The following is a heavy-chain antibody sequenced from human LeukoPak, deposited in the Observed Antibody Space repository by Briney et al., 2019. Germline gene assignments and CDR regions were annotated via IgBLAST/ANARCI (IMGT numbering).Heavy chain of an antibody. CDR1: GGSFSGYY. V-gene: IGHV4-34*01. CDR3: ARVLVVITNRYYIDV. Sequence: SETLSLTCAVYGGSFSGYYWSWIRQPPGKGLEWIGEINHSGSTNYNPSLKSRVTISVDTSKNQFSLKLSSVTAADTAVYYCARVLVVITNRYYIDVWGKGTTVTVSS. CDR2: INHSGST. D-gene: IGHD3-22*01. J-gene: IGHJ6*03.